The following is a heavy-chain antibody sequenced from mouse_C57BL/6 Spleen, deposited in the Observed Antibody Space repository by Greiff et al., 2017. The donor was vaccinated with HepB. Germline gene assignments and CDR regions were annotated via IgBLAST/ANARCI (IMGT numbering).Heavy chain of an antibody. J-gene: IGHJ2*01. CDR1: GYTFTDYY. CDR3: ARRAKSYYDGYYDY. Sequence: EVQLQQSGPELVKPGASVKISCKASGYTFTDYYMNWVKQSHGKSLEWIGDINPNNGGTSYNQKFKGKATLTVDKSSSTAYMELRSLTSEDSAVYYWARRAKSYYDGYYDYWGQGTTLTVAS. V-gene: IGHV1-26*01. D-gene: IGHD2-3*01. CDR2: INPNNGGT.